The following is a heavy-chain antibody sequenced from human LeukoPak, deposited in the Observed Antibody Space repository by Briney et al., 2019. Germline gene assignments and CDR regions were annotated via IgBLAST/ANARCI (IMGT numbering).Heavy chain of an antibody. D-gene: IGHD3-22*01. CDR2: IRSKAYGGTT. CDR3: TRRYNYDSSGYYYVRDAFDI. CDR1: GFTFGDYV. V-gene: IGHV3-49*04. Sequence: PGGSLRLSCTASGFTFGDYVMSWVRQAPGEGLEWVGFIRSKAYGGTTKNAASVKGRFTISRDDSRSIAYLQMNSLKTEDTALYYCTRRYNYDSSGYYYVRDAFDIWGQGTMVTVSS. J-gene: IGHJ3*02.